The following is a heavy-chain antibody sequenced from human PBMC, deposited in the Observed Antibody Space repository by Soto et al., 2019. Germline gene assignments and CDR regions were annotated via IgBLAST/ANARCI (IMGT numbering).Heavy chain of an antibody. Sequence: PGGSLRLSCAASGFTFDDYAMHWVRQAPGKGLEWVSGISWNSGSIGYADSVKGRFNISRDNAKNSLYLQMNSLRAEDTALYYCAKGRPQWLVENYFDYWGQGTLVTVSS. CDR2: ISWNSGSI. CDR3: AKGRPQWLVENYFDY. V-gene: IGHV3-9*01. CDR1: GFTFDDYA. J-gene: IGHJ4*02. D-gene: IGHD6-19*01.